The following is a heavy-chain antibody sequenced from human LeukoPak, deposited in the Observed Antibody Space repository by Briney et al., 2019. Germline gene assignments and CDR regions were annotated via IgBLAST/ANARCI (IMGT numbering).Heavy chain of an antibody. J-gene: IGHJ4*02. D-gene: IGHD6-19*01. CDR3: ARERWLVYVDY. Sequence: SETLFLTCTVSGGSISSYYWSWIRQPPGKGLEWIGEINHSGSTNYNPSLKSRVTISVDTSKNQFSLKLSSVTAADTAVYYCARERWLVYVDYWGQGTLVTVSS. CDR1: GGSISSYY. V-gene: IGHV4-34*01. CDR2: INHSGST.